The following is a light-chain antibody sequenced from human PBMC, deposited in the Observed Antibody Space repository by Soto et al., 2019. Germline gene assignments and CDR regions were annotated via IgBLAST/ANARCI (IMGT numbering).Light chain of an antibody. CDR1: NIATKS. CDR3: QAWDSSTAHVV. V-gene: IGLV3-21*02. CDR2: DDT. Sequence: SYELTQSPSLSVAPGQTARITCGGNNIATKSVHWSQQKPGQAPVLVVYDDTVRPSGIPERFSGSNSGNTATLTISGTQAMDEADYYCQAWDSSTAHVVFGGGTKLTVL. J-gene: IGLJ2*01.